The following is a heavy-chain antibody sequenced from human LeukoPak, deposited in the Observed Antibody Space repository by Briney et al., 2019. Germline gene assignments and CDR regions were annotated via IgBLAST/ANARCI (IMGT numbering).Heavy chain of an antibody. CDR2: ISGSGGST. D-gene: IGHD5-18*01. J-gene: IGHJ4*02. V-gene: IGHV3-23*01. Sequence: GGSLRLSCAASGFTFSSYAMSWVRQAPGKGLEWVSAISGSGGSTYYADSVKGRFTISRDSSKNTLCLQMNSLRAEDTAVYYCAKDEGSYGQARFDYWGQGTLVTVSS. CDR1: GFTFSSYA. CDR3: AKDEGSYGQARFDY.